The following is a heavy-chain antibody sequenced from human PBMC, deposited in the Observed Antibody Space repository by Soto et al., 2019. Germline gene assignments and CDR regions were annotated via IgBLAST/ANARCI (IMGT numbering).Heavy chain of an antibody. D-gene: IGHD1-26*01. Sequence: QVQLQESGPGLVKPSETLSLTCTVSGGSISSYHWSWIRQPPGKGLEWIGYIYYSGGTNYNPSLKSRVTISVDTSKNQVSLKLSSVTAADTAVYYCARQVGNYFDYWGQGTLVTVSS. V-gene: IGHV4-59*08. CDR2: IYYSGGT. CDR1: GGSISSYH. CDR3: ARQVGNYFDY. J-gene: IGHJ4*02.